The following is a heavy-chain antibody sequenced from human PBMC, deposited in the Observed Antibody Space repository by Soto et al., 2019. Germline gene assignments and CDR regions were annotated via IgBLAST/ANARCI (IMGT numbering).Heavy chain of an antibody. Sequence: QVQLVQSGAEVKKPGSSVKVSCKASGGTFSRYSFTWVRQAPGHGLEWMGRIMPVFGISTYAQEFLGRVTFTADESTNTAYMELTSLRSEDTAVYYCAREDRDRETGLVPAAIDGMDVWGQGTTVIVSS. D-gene: IGHD2-2*01. CDR3: AREDRDRETGLVPAAIDGMDV. CDR2: IMPVFGIS. J-gene: IGHJ6*02. V-gene: IGHV1-69*08. CDR1: GGTFSRYS.